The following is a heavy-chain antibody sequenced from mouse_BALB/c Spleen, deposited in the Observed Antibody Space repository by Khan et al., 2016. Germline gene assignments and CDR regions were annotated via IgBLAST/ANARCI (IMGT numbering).Heavy chain of an antibody. CDR3: TGGNPWYFDV. V-gene: IGHV6-3*02. CDR1: GFTFSNYW. CDR2: IRLRSDNYTT. Sequence: EVKLEESGGGLVQPGGSMKFSCEASGFTFSNYWMSWVRQSPQKGLEWVAEIRLRSDNYTTHYAESVKGSFTISRDDSTSRLFMQMNSLRAEDTGIYYCTGGNPWYFDVWGAGTTVTVSS. J-gene: IGHJ1*01. D-gene: IGHD2-1*01.